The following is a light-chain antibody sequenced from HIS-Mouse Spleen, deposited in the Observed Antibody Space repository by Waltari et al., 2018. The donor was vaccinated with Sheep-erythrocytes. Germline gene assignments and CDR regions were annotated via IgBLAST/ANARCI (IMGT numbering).Light chain of an antibody. CDR2: AAS. J-gene: IGKJ2*01. CDR1: QGSRID. V-gene: IGKV1-6*01. Sequence: AIKLTQSPSSLSAAVGDRVTITCRGSQGSRIDLDLYQQKPGKGPMLLIYAASSLQSRVPSRFSGSGSGTDITLTIRSLQPEDFATYSCLQDYNYPYTFGQGTKLEIK. CDR3: LQDYNYPYT.